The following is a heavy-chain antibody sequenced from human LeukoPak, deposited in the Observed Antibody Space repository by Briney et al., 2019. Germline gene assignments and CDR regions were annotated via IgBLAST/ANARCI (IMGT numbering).Heavy chain of an antibody. Sequence: GGSLRLSCAASGFTFSSCSMNWVRQAPGKGLEWVSSISSSSSYIYYADSVKGRFTISRDNAKNSLYLQMNSLRAEDTAVYYCARDFIAYSSSWRDAFDIWGQGTMVTVSS. CDR2: ISSSSSYI. D-gene: IGHD6-13*01. CDR3: ARDFIAYSSSWRDAFDI. J-gene: IGHJ3*02. CDR1: GFTFSSCS. V-gene: IGHV3-21*01.